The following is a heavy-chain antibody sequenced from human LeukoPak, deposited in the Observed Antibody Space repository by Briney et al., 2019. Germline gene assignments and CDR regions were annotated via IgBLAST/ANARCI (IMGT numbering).Heavy chain of an antibody. J-gene: IGHJ4*02. Sequence: GGSLRLSCAASGFTFSSYSMNWVRQAPGKGLEWVSSISSSSSYKYYADSVMGRFTISRDNAKNSLYLQMNSLRAEDTAVYYCAREPWDILTGDYVTDYWGQGTLVTVSS. D-gene: IGHD3-9*01. CDR3: AREPWDILTGDYVTDY. CDR2: ISSSSSYK. CDR1: GFTFSSYS. V-gene: IGHV3-21*01.